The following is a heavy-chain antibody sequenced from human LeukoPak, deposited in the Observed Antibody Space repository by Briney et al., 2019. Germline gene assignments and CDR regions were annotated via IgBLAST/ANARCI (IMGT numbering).Heavy chain of an antibody. Sequence: KPSQTLSLTCTVSGGSISSSTYYWGWIRQPPGKGLEGIGSIYYSGSTYYDPPQKRRVTISVDTSMNQFSLKLSSVTAADTAVYYCARLIITTVYYEPGTLDYWGQGTLVTVSS. CDR3: ARLIITTVYYEPGTLDY. CDR2: IYYSGST. CDR1: GGSISSSTYY. J-gene: IGHJ4*02. V-gene: IGHV4-39*01. D-gene: IGHD3-9*01.